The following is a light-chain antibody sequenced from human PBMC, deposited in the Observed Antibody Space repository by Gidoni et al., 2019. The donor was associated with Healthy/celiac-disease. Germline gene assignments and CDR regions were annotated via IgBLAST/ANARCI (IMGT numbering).Light chain of an antibody. V-gene: IGKV1-39*01. J-gene: IGKJ4*02. Sequence: DIHMSQSPSSLSASVGERVTITCRASQSISSYLNWYQQKPGKAPKLLIYAASSLQSGVPSRFSGSGSGTDFTLTISSLQPEDFATYYCQQSYSTPLTFGGXTKVEIK. CDR3: QQSYSTPLT. CDR1: QSISSY. CDR2: AAS.